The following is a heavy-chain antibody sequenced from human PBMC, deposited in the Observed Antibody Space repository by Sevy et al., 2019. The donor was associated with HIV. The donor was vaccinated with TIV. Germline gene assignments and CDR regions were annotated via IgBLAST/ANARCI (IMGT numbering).Heavy chain of an antibody. V-gene: IGHV1-18*01. CDR3: AREGYYYRSGTYRPPDYYGMDV. CDR2: ISDYNGYT. D-gene: IGHD3-10*01. J-gene: IGHJ6*02. Sequence: ASVKVSCKASGYTFSSYGISWVRQAPGQGLEWMGWISDYNGYTNYAHKFQGRVTMSTETSTRTAYMELRSLRSDDPAVYFCAREGYYYRSGTYRPPDYYGMDVWGQGTAVTVSS. CDR1: GYTFSSYG.